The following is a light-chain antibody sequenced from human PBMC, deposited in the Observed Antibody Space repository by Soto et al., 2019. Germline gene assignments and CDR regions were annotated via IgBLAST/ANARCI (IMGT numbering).Light chain of an antibody. CDR2: DVT. CDR3: SSNTTSNPSQIV. J-gene: IGLJ1*01. V-gene: IGLV2-14*03. CDR1: SSDVGGYNY. Sequence: QSVLTQPASVSGSPGQSITISCTGTSSDVGGYNYVSWYQHHPGNAPKLIIYDVTNRPSVLSNTFSASKSGNTASLTISGLQHEDEADYYCSSNTTSNPSQIVFGTGTKLTVL.